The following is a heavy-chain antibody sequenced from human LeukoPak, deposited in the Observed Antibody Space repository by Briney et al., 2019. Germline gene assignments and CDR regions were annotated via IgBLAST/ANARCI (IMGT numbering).Heavy chain of an antibody. CDR2: INPNSGGT. Sequence: ASVKVSCKASGYTFTGYYMHWVRQAPGQGLGWMGWINPNSGGTNYAQKFQGRVTMTRDTSISTAYMELSRLRSDDTAVYYCAREGPTGAAMLDYYYMDVWGKGTTVTVSS. CDR1: GYTFTGYY. D-gene: IGHD2-2*01. J-gene: IGHJ6*03. CDR3: AREGPTGAAMLDYYYMDV. V-gene: IGHV1-2*02.